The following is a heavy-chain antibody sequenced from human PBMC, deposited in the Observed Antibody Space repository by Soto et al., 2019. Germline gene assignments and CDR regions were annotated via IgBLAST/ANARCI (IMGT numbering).Heavy chain of an antibody. D-gene: IGHD2-15*01. CDR3: ARHYAVVLYHFGY. V-gene: IGHV4-34*01. CDR2: INHSGST. Sequence: SETLSLTCAVYGGSFSGYYWSWIRQPPGKGLEWIGEINHSGSTNYNPSLKSRVTISVDTSKNQFSLKLSSVTAADTAVYYCARHYAVVLYHFGYWGLGTLVTVSS. J-gene: IGHJ4*02. CDR1: GGSFSGYY.